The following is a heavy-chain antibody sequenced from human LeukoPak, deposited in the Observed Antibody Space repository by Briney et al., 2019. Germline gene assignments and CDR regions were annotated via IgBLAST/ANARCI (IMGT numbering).Heavy chain of an antibody. Sequence: PGRSLRLSCAASGFTFSSCGMHWVRQAPGKGLEWVAIISNDGSRKYYAHSVEGRFTISRDNSKNTLYLQMDSLRAEDTAVYYCARDRAWNYFDYWGQGTLVTVSS. CDR3: ARDRAWNYFDY. D-gene: IGHD3-3*01. CDR1: GFTFSSCG. CDR2: ISNDGSRK. J-gene: IGHJ4*02. V-gene: IGHV3-30*03.